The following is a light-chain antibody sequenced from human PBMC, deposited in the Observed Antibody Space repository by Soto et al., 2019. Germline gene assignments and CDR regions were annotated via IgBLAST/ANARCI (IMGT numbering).Light chain of an antibody. CDR2: GAS. Sequence: EILMTQSPATLSVSPGERATLSCRASQSVSSNLAWYQQKPGQAPRLLIYGASARATGIPARFSGSGSGTDFTLTISRLEPEDFAVYYCQQYAGSSTFGQGTKVDI. CDR3: QQYAGSST. V-gene: IGKV3-15*01. J-gene: IGKJ1*01. CDR1: QSVSSN.